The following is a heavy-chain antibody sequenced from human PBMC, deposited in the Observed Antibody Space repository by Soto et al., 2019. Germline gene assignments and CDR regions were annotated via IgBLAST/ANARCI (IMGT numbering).Heavy chain of an antibody. Sequence: QVQLVESGGGVVQPGRSLRLSCAASGFTFSSYGMHWVRQAPGKGLEWVAVISYDGSNKYYADSVKGRFTISRDNSKNTLYLQMNSLRAEDTAVYYCATHAALAGPPDYWGQGNLVTVS. CDR2: ISYDGSNK. CDR3: ATHAALAGPPDY. CDR1: GFTFSSYG. D-gene: IGHD3-3*02. V-gene: IGHV3-30*03. J-gene: IGHJ4*02.